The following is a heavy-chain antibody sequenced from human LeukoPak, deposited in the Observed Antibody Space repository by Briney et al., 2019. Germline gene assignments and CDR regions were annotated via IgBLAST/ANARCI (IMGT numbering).Heavy chain of an antibody. V-gene: IGHV3-66*01. J-gene: IGHJ3*02. CDR3: ARGYVHAFDI. CDR1: GFTVSRNY. CDR2: LSSTGNT. D-gene: IGHD5-12*01. Sequence: GGSLRLSCAASGFTVSRNYMNWVRQAPGKGLEWVSLLSSTGNTSYADSVKGRFTISRENAKNSLYLQMNSLRAGDTAVYYCARGYVHAFDIWGQGTMVTVSS.